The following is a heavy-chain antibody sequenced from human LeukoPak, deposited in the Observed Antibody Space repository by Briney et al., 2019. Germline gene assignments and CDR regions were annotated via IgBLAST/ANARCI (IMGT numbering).Heavy chain of an antibody. D-gene: IGHD6-19*01. CDR1: GFTFSSYA. J-gene: IGHJ4*02. CDR3: AKDQSAVAGTTWDY. CDR2: ISAGDGPT. V-gene: IGHV3-23*01. Sequence: GGSLRLSCAASGFTFSSYAMSWVRQAPGKGLEWVSTISAGDGPTYYADSVKGRFTISRDNSKNTLYLQMNSLRAEDTAVYYCAKDQSAVAGTTWDYWGQGTLVTVSS.